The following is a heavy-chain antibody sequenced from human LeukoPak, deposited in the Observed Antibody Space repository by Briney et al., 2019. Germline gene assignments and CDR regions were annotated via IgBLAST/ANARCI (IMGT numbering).Heavy chain of an antibody. CDR3: ARKDDISIYYYYYGTDV. J-gene: IGHJ6*02. V-gene: IGHV3-48*04. Sequence: GGSLRLSCAASGFTFSDYSMNWVRQAPGKGLEWISYIGIDSGNTNYADSVKGRFTISRDNAKNSLYLQMNSLRAEDTAVYYCARKDDISIYYYYYGTDVWGQGTTVTVSS. CDR1: GFTFSDYS. D-gene: IGHD3-9*01. CDR2: IGIDSGNT.